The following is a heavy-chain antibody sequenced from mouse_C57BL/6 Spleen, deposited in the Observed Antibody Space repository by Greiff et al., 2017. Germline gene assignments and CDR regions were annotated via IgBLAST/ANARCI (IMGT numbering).Heavy chain of an antibody. Sequence: VQLHQPGAELVMPGASVKLSCKASGYTFTSYWMHWVKQRPGQGLEWIGEIDPSDSYTNYNQKFKGKSTLTVDKSSSTAYMQLSSLTSEDSAVYYCARSGDYTDYFDYWGQGTTLTVSS. CDR1: GYTFTSYW. J-gene: IGHJ2*01. CDR3: ARSGDYTDYFDY. V-gene: IGHV1-69*01. CDR2: IDPSDSYT. D-gene: IGHD2-4*01.